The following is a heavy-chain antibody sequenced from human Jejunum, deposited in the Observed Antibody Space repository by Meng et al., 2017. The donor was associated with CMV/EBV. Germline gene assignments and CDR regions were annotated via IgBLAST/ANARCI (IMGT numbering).Heavy chain of an antibody. J-gene: IGHJ6*02. Sequence: FTFSRNWMAWVRQAPGKGLEWVANINQDGSEIYYVDSVRGRFTISRDNPWNSLYLQMNSLTVEDTGVYYCARITTFGVGLHGMDVWGQGTTVTVSS. D-gene: IGHD3-3*01. CDR2: INQDGSEI. CDR3: ARITTFGVGLHGMDV. CDR1: FTFSRNW. V-gene: IGHV3-7*01.